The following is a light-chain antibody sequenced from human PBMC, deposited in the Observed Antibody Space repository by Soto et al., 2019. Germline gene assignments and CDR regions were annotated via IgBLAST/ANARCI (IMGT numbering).Light chain of an antibody. CDR3: QQRSNWPPIT. CDR1: QNFGSTY. CDR2: GAS. V-gene: IGKV3D-20*02. J-gene: IGKJ5*01. Sequence: EVVLTQSPETLSLSPGERYTLSCRASQNFGSTYLAWYQQKPGQAPRLLIYGASTRAAGIPARFSGSGSGTDFTLTISSLEPEDFAVYYCQQRSNWPPITSGQGTRLEIK.